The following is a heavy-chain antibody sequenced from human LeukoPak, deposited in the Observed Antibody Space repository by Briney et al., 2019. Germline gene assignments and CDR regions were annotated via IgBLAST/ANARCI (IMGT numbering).Heavy chain of an antibody. D-gene: IGHD3-10*01. J-gene: IGHJ4*02. CDR2: ISYDGSNK. Sequence: GGSLRLSCAASGFTFSSYAMHWVRRAPGKGLEWVAVISYDGSNKYYADSVKGRFTISRDNSKNTLYLQMNSLRAEDTAVYYCARSGSGSYYNGRSFYFDYWGQGTLVTVSS. CDR3: ARSGSGSYYNGRSFYFDY. V-gene: IGHV3-30*04. CDR1: GFTFSSYA.